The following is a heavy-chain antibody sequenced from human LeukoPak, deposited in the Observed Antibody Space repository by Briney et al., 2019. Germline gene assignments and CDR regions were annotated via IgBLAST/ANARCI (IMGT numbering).Heavy chain of an antibody. V-gene: IGHV4-4*07. CDR1: GGSISTYY. J-gene: IGHJ4*02. CDR2: ISASGTT. Sequence: SETLSLTCTVSGGSISTYYWSCIRQPAGKGLEWIGRISASGTTNYNPSLKSRVTMSVDTSKNQFSLKVNSVTAADTAVHYCARDGSRGGFDYWGQGTLVTVSS. D-gene: IGHD1-26*01. CDR3: ARDGSRGGFDY.